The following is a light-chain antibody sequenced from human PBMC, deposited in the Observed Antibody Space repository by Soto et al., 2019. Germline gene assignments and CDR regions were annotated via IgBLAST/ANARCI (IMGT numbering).Light chain of an antibody. Sequence: QSVLTQPPSVSAAPGQTVTISCSGSSTNIGNNYVSWYQQLPGTAPKLLIYENNKRPSGIPDRFSGSQSGTSATLGITGLQTGDEADYYCGTWDSTLSAGVVFGGGTQLTVL. V-gene: IGLV1-51*01. CDR1: STNIGNNY. J-gene: IGLJ2*01. CDR3: GTWDSTLSAGVV. CDR2: ENN.